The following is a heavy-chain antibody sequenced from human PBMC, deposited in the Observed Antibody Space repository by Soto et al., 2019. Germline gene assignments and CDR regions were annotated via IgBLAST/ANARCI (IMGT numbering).Heavy chain of an antibody. D-gene: IGHD6-19*01. CDR3: AKTGSGWYFDY. V-gene: IGHV3-30*18. CDR1: GFTFISYG. J-gene: IGHJ4*02. Sequence: QVQLVESGGGVVQPGRSLRLSCAASGFTFISYGIHWVRQAPGKGLEWVALISYDGNNKYYADSVKGRFTISRDNIKNMLYLQMNSLRAEDTAVYSCAKTGSGWYFDYWGQGTLVTVSS. CDR2: ISYDGNNK.